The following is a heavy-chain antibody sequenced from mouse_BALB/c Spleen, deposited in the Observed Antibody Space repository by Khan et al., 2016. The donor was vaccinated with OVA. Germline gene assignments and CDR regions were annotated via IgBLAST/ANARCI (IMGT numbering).Heavy chain of an antibody. Sequence: QVQLQQSGAELARPGASVKMSCKASGYTFTSYTIHWIKERPGQGLEWIGYINPSNGYTNYNQKFKDNATLTTDKSSTTAYLQLSSLTSDDSAVYNCVRDGAYHRNDGWFAYWGQGTLVTVSA. D-gene: IGHD2-14*01. CDR3: VRDGAYHRNDGWFAY. CDR2: INPSNGYT. J-gene: IGHJ3*01. CDR1: GYTFTSYT. V-gene: IGHV1-4*01.